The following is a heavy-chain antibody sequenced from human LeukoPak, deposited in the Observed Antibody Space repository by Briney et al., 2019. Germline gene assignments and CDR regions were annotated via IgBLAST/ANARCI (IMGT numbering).Heavy chain of an antibody. CDR1: GFTFSSYS. CDR3: SAQYSSSSVVDY. V-gene: IGHV3-48*01. CDR2: ISSSSSTI. Sequence: GGSLRLSCAASGFTFSSYSMNWVRQAPGKGLEWVSHISSSSSTIYYADSVKGRFTISRDNAKNSLYLQMNSLRAEDTATYYCSAQYSSSSVVDYWGQGTLVTVSS. D-gene: IGHD6-6*01. J-gene: IGHJ4*02.